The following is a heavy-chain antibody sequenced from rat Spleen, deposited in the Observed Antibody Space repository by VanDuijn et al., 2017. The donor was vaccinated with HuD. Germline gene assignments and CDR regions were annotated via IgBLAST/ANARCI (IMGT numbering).Heavy chain of an antibody. V-gene: IGHV5-25*01. J-gene: IGHJ4*01. CDR1: GFTFNYYY. D-gene: IGHD1-12*03. CDR3: ARHHYDGYYHGPVLGVMDA. Sequence: EVQLVESGGGLVQPGRSLKVSCAASGFTFNYYYMAWVRQAPTKGLEWVASVTTCGGNTFYRDSVKGRFTISRDNGKSTLYLQMDSLRSEDTASYYCARHHYDGYYHGPVLGVMDAWGQGDSVTVSS. CDR2: VTTCGGNT.